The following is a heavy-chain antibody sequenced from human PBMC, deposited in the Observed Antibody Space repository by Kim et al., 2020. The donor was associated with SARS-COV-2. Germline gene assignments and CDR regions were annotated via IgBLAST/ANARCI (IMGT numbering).Heavy chain of an antibody. D-gene: IGHD1-26*01. CDR3: AKGGGSYYYYGMDV. J-gene: IGHJ6*02. Sequence: AGSVKGRFTISRDNSKNTRYLQMNSRRAEDTAVYYCAKGGGSYYYYGMDVWGQGTTVTVSS. V-gene: IGHV3-23*01.